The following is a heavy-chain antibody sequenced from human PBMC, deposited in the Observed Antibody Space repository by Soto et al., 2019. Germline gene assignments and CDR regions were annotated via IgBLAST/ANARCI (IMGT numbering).Heavy chain of an antibody. Sequence: QVQLVESGGGVVQPGRSLRLSCAASGFTFSSYGMHWVRQAPGKGLEWVAVIWYDGSNKYYADSVKGRFTISRDNSKNTLYLQMNSLGAEDTAVYYCARGTFYYGSGSYPYYIDYWGQGTLVTVSS. V-gene: IGHV3-33*01. J-gene: IGHJ4*02. CDR3: ARGTFYYGSGSYPYYIDY. CDR1: GFTFSSYG. D-gene: IGHD3-10*01. CDR2: IWYDGSNK.